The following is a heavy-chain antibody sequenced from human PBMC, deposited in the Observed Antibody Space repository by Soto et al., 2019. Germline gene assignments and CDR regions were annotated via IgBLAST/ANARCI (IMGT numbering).Heavy chain of an antibody. CDR3: AKDSSSWLSVYYFDY. D-gene: IGHD6-13*01. J-gene: IGHJ4*02. Sequence: GGSLRLSCAASGFTFSSYAMSWVRQAPGKGLEWVSAISGSGGSTYYADSVKGRFTISRDNSKNTLYLQMNSLRAEDTAVYYCAKDSSSWLSVYYFDYWGQGTLVTVSS. V-gene: IGHV3-23*01. CDR2: ISGSGGST. CDR1: GFTFSSYA.